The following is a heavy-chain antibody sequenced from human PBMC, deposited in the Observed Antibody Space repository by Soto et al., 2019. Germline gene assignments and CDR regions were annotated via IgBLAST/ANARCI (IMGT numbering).Heavy chain of an antibody. Sequence: PSETLSLTCTVSGGSISGHYWTWIRQSPGKGLEWIGYIFYSGSTNYNPSLKSRVTISVDTSKNQFSLKLSSVTAADTAVYYCERVGSSGWSPDYWGQGTLVTVSS. V-gene: IGHV4-59*11. J-gene: IGHJ4*02. CDR2: IFYSGST. CDR1: GGSISGHY. CDR3: ERVGSSGWSPDY. D-gene: IGHD6-19*01.